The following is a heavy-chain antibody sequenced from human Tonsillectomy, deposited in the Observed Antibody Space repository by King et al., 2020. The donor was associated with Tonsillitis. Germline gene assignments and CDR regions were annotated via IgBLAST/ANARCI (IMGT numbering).Heavy chain of an antibody. J-gene: IGHJ5*02. Sequence: VQLQESGPGLVKPSETLSLTCAVSGYSIRSGYYWGWIRPPPGKGLEWIGSIYHSGSTHYNPSLKSRVTIPVDKSKNQFSLKLSPVTAADTAVYYCAREGARFGELRPCWFDPWGQGTLVTVSS. D-gene: IGHD3-10*01. CDR1: GYSIRSGYY. CDR3: AREGARFGELRPCWFDP. V-gene: IGHV4-38-2*02. CDR2: IYHSGST.